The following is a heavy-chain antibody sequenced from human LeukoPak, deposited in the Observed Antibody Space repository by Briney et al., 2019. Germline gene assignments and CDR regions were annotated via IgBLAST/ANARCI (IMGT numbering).Heavy chain of an antibody. D-gene: IGHD3-10*01. CDR2: IYHSGST. V-gene: IGHV4-30-2*01. CDR3: ARATSPITMVRGASVLFDP. CDR1: GGSISSGDYC. J-gene: IGHJ5*02. Sequence: SETLSLTCADPGGSISSGDYCWCWIRQPPGKGLEWIGYIYHSGSTYYNPSLKSRVTISVDRSKNQFSLKLKSVTAADTAVYYCARATSPITMVRGASVLFDPWGQGTLGTVSS.